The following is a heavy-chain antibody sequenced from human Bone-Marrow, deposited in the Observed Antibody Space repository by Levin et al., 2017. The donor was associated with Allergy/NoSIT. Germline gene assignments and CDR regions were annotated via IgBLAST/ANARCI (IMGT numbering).Heavy chain of an antibody. V-gene: IGHV3-53*01. Sequence: GGSLRLSCTASGITVGNNYMCWVRQAPGKGLEWVSLIYSGGSTHYADSMEGRFTISRDSSKNTLYLQMNRLRAEDTAMYYCATRGSGRSLDSWGQGTLVTVSS. D-gene: IGHD3-10*01. CDR2: IYSGGST. CDR3: ATRGSGRSLDS. CDR1: GITVGNNY. J-gene: IGHJ4*02.